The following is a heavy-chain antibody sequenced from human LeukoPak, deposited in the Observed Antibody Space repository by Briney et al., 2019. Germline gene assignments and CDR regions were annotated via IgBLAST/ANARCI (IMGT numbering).Heavy chain of an antibody. CDR2: IKQDGSEK. J-gene: IGHJ4*02. V-gene: IGHV3-7*01. CDR1: GFTFSSYW. D-gene: IGHD3-22*01. CDR3: AKTLYDSSGYYSGYYFDY. Sequence: GGSLKLSCAASGFTFSSYWMSWVRQAPGKGLEWVANIKQDGSEKYYVDSVKGRFTISRDNAKNSLYLQMNSLRAEDTAVYYCAKTLYDSSGYYSGYYFDYWGQGTLVTVSS.